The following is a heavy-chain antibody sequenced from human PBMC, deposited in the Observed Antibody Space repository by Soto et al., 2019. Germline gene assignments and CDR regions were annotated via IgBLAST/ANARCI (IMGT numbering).Heavy chain of an antibody. J-gene: IGHJ6*02. V-gene: IGHV4-30-4*08. CDR2: IYYSGST. D-gene: IGHD2-15*01. Sequence: SETLSLTCTVSGGSIISGDYYWILIRQPPGKGLEWIGYIYYSGSTYYNPSLKSRVTISVDTSKNQFSLKLSSVTAADTAVYYCARGGDIVVVVAATRHYYYGMDVWGHGTTVTVSS. CDR1: GGSIISGDYY. CDR3: ARGGDIVVVVAATRHYYYGMDV.